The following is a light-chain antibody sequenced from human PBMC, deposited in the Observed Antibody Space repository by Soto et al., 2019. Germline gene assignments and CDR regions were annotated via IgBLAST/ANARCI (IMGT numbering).Light chain of an antibody. CDR1: SGHISYD. Sequence: QLVLTQSPSASASLGASVKLTCTLSSGHISYDIAWHQQQPEKGTRYLMKLNSDGSHSKGDGIPDRFSGSSSGAERYLTISRLQSEDEADYYCQTWGTGIHWVFGGGTKVTVL. CDR2: LNSDGSH. J-gene: IGLJ3*02. V-gene: IGLV4-69*01. CDR3: QTWGTGIHWV.